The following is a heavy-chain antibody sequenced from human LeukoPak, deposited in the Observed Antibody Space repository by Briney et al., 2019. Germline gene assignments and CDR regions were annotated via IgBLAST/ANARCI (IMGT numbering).Heavy chain of an antibody. Sequence: GASVKVSCKASGGTFSSYAISWVRQAPRQGLEWMGGIIPIFGTANYAQKFQGRVTTTADESTSTAYMELSSLRSEDTAVYYCARDQGGLLDELDYWGQGTLVTVSS. J-gene: IGHJ4*02. CDR3: ARDQGGLLDELDY. CDR2: IIPIFGTA. CDR1: GGTFSSYA. D-gene: IGHD3-16*01. V-gene: IGHV1-69*01.